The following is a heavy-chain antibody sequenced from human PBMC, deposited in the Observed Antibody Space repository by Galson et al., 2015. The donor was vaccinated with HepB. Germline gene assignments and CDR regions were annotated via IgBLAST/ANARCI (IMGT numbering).Heavy chain of an antibody. CDR1: GFTFSSYA. V-gene: IGHV3-23*01. Sequence: SLRLSCAASGFTFSSYAMSWVRQAPGKGLEWVSAISGSGGSTYYADSVKGRFTISRDNSKNTLYPQMNGLRAEDTAVYYCAKDGSGGVIVIGDFDYWGQGTLVTVSS. CDR2: ISGSGGST. CDR3: AKDGSGGVIVIGDFDY. D-gene: IGHD3-16*02. J-gene: IGHJ4*02.